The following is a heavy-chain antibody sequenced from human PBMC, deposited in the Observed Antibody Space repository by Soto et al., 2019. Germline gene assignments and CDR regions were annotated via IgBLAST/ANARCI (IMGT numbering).Heavy chain of an antibody. CDR3: AKEAHLAYFDY. CDR2: ISGSGAST. Sequence: GGSLILSCAASGFTFSSYAMSWVRQAPGKGLEWVSTISGSGASTYYADSVKGRFTISRDISKDTLYLQMNSLRAEDTAVYYCAKEAHLAYFDYWGQGTLVTVSS. J-gene: IGHJ4*02. V-gene: IGHV3-23*01. CDR1: GFTFSSYA.